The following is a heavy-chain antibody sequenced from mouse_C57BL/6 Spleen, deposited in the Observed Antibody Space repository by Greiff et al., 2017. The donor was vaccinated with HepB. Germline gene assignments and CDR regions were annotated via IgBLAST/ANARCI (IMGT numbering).Heavy chain of an antibody. Sequence: EVKLQESGPGLVKPSQSLSLTCSVTGYSITSGYYWNWIRQFPGNKLEWMGYISYDGSNNYNPSLKNRISITRDTSKNQFFLKLNSVTTEDTATYYCANYGYDGGFAYWGQGTLVTVSA. V-gene: IGHV3-6*01. J-gene: IGHJ3*01. CDR1: GYSITSGYY. CDR2: ISYDGSN. CDR3: ANYGYDGGFAY. D-gene: IGHD2-2*01.